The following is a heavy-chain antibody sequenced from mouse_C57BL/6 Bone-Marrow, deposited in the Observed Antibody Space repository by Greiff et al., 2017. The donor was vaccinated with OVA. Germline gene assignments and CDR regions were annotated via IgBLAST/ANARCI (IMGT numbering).Heavy chain of an antibody. CDR2: ISNGGGST. CDR3: ARHDGNYYFDY. CDR1: GFTFSDYY. J-gene: IGHJ2*01. D-gene: IGHD2-1*01. Sequence: EVQLMESGGGLVQPGGSLKLSCAASGFTFSDYYMYWVRQTPEKRLEWVAYISNGGGSTYYPDTVKGRFTISRDNAKNTLYLQMSRLKSEDTAMYYCARHDGNYYFDYWGQGTTLTVSS. V-gene: IGHV5-12*01.